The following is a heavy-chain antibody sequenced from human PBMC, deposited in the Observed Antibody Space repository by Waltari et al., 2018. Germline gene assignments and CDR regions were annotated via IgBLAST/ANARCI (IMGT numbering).Heavy chain of an antibody. V-gene: IGHV4-59*08. Sequence: QVQLQESVPGLVKPSEPLSLTCTVSERSLRRDSWSWIRQPPGKGLEWIGYIFDTGTTNYNPSLKSRVTISLDTSKNQISLKLNSVTAADTAVYYCARHITFNYDFYGMDVWGQGTTVTVSS. CDR2: IFDTGTT. J-gene: IGHJ6*02. CDR3: ARHITFNYDFYGMDV. D-gene: IGHD3-16*01. CDR1: ERSLRRDS.